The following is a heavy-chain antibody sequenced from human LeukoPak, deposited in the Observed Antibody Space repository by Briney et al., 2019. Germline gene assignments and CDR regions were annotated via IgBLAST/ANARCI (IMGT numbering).Heavy chain of an antibody. Sequence: ASVKVSCKVSGYTLTELSMHWVRQAPGQGLEWMGWISAYNGNTNYAQKLQGRVTLTTDTSTSTAYMELRSLRSDDTAVYYCARDAEHSGSYSAWGQGTLVTVSS. J-gene: IGHJ5*02. CDR3: ARDAEHSGSYSA. V-gene: IGHV1-18*01. D-gene: IGHD1-26*01. CDR2: ISAYNGNT. CDR1: GYTLTELS.